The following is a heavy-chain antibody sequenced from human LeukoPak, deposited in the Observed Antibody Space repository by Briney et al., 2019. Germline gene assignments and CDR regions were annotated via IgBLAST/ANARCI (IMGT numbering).Heavy chain of an antibody. CDR3: ARVLKQLVRVSGYYYYMDV. V-gene: IGHV4-59*01. Sequence: SETLSLTCTVSGGYISSYYWSWLRQPPGKGLAWIGYIYYSGTPNHHPPLKSRVTISVDTYKNQFSLKLSSVTAADTAVYYCARVLKQLVRVSGYYYYMDVWGKGTTVTVSS. J-gene: IGHJ6*03. CDR2: IYYSGTP. D-gene: IGHD6-6*01. CDR1: GGYISSYY.